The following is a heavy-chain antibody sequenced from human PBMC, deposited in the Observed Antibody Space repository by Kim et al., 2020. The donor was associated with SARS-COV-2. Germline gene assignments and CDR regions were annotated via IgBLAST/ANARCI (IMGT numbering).Heavy chain of an antibody. D-gene: IGHD6-13*01. V-gene: IGHV3-23*01. J-gene: IGHJ3*02. Sequence: GGSLRLSCAASGFTFSSYAMSWVRQAPGKGLEWVSAISGSGGSTYYADSVKGRFTISRDNSKNTLYLQMNSLRAEDTAVYYCAKDHLRQQLEVHAFDIWGQGTMVTVSS. CDR2: ISGSGGST. CDR3: AKDHLRQQLEVHAFDI. CDR1: GFTFSSYA.